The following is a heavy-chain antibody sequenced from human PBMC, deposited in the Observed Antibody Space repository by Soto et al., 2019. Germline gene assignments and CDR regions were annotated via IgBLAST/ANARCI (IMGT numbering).Heavy chain of an antibody. CDR2: FYPGNSTS. J-gene: IGHJ3*02. CDR1: GYSFISYW. Sequence: GESLKISCKTSGYSFISYWVAWVRQLPGKGLEWMGTFYPGNSTSTYSPSFQGQVTISVDKSISTAYLQLSSLKASDTAMYYCARIIGYCRNNDCSWTFDIWGQGTMVTVSS. CDR3: ARIIGYCRNNDCSWTFDI. D-gene: IGHD2-15*01. V-gene: IGHV5-51*01.